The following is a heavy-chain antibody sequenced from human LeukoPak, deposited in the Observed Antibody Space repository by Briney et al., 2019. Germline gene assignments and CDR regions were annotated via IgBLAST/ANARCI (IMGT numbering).Heavy chain of an antibody. D-gene: IGHD4-17*01. J-gene: IGHJ3*02. CDR3: ARDAQTDYGDYVSAFDI. Sequence: HSGVSLRLSCAASGFTFSSYSMTWVRQAPGKGLEWVSYISSSSSTIYYADSVKGRFTISRDNAKNSLYLQMNSLRDEDTAVYYCARDAQTDYGDYVSAFDIWGQGTMVTVSS. V-gene: IGHV3-48*02. CDR1: GFTFSSYS. CDR2: ISSSSSTI.